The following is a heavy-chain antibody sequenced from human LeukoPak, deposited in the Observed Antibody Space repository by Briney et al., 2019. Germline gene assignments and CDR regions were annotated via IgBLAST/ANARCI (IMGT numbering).Heavy chain of an antibody. CDR3: AKDLIWEGAGAFDI. V-gene: IGHV3-23*01. CDR1: GFTFSSYW. D-gene: IGHD1-26*01. CDR2: ISGSGGST. J-gene: IGHJ3*02. Sequence: GGSLRLSCAASGFTFSSYWMHWVRQAPGKGLEWVSAISGSGGSTYYADSVKGRFTISRDNSKNTLYLQMNSLRAEDTSVYYCAKDLIWEGAGAFDIWGQGTMVTVSS.